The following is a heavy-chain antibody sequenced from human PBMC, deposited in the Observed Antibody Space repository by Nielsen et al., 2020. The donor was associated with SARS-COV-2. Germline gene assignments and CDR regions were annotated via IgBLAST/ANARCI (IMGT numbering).Heavy chain of an antibody. CDR1: GFTFSSYS. Sequence: GGSLRLSCAASGFTFSSYSMNWVRQAPGKGLEWVSSISSSSSYIYYADSVKGRFTISRDNSKNTLYLQMNSLRAEDTAVYYCASHIVVVPAATDAFDIWGQGTMVTVSS. V-gene: IGHV3-21*04. CDR3: ASHIVVVPAATDAFDI. J-gene: IGHJ3*02. CDR2: ISSSSSYI. D-gene: IGHD2-2*01.